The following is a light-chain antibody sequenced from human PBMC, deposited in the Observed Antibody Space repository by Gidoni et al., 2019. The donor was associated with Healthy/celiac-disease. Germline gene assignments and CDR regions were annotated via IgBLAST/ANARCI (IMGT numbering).Light chain of an antibody. CDR3: MQDAQDLRLT. V-gene: IGKV2D-26*01. J-gene: IGKJ4*01. Sequence: GVPDRFSGSGSGTDFTLKISRVEAEDVGVYYCMQDAQDLRLTFGGGTKVEIK.